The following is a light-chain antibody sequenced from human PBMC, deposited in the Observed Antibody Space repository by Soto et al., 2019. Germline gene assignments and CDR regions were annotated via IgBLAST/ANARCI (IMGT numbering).Light chain of an antibody. CDR1: QSVSSK. CDR3: QQRADRPPWT. J-gene: IGKJ1*01. Sequence: EIVMTQSPATLSVSPGEGATLSCRASQSVSSKLAWYQQKPGQAPRLLIYGASQRATGIPARFRGSGSGTDFTLSISSLEPEDFAVYYCQQRADRPPWTFGQGTKVDIK. CDR2: GAS. V-gene: IGKV3-11*01.